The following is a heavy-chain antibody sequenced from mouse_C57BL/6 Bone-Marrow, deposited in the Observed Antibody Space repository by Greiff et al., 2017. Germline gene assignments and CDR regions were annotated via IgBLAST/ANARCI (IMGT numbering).Heavy chain of an antibody. Sequence: DVMLVESGGGLVQPGGSLKLSCAASGFTFSDYYMYWVRQTPEKRLEWVAYISNGGGSTYYPDTVKGRFTISRDNAKNTLYLQISRLKSEDTAMYYCARRDEAAWFAYWGQGTLVTVSA. CDR3: ARRDEAAWFAY. J-gene: IGHJ3*01. CDR1: GFTFSDYY. D-gene: IGHD6-1*01. V-gene: IGHV5-12*01. CDR2: ISNGGGST.